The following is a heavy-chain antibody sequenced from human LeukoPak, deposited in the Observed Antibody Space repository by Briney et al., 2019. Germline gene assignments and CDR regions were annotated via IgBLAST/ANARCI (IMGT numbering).Heavy chain of an antibody. V-gene: IGHV3-21*01. CDR2: ISSSSSYI. CDR3: AKDWRGYSYIFDY. J-gene: IGHJ4*02. D-gene: IGHD5-18*01. CDR1: GFTFSSYT. Sequence: PGGSLRLSCAASGFTFSSYTMNWVRQAPGKGLEWVSSISSSSSYIFDADSVKGRFTISRDNSKNTLYLQMSSLRAEDTAVYYCAKDWRGYSYIFDYWGQGSLVTVSS.